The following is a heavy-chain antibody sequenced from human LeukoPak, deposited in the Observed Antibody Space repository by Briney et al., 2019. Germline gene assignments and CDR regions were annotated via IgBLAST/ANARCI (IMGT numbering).Heavy chain of an antibody. V-gene: IGHV3-21*01. D-gene: IGHD6-19*01. CDR1: GFTFSSYS. CDR2: ISSSSSYI. CDR3: AGTPGIAVAGKYYYYYYYMDV. J-gene: IGHJ6*03. Sequence: GGSLRLSCTASGFTFSSYSMNWVRQAPGKGLEWVSSISSSSSYIYYADSVKGRFTISRDNAKNSLYLQMNSLRAEDTAVYYCAGTPGIAVAGKYYYYYYYMDVWGKGTTVTVSS.